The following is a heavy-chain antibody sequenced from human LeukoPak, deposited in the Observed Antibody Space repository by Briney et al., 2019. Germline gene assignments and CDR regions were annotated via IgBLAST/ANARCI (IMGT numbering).Heavy chain of an antibody. V-gene: IGHV3-48*03. D-gene: IGHD3-10*01. CDR1: RFTFRSYE. CDR2: ISSSGNTI. CDR3: ARDRMPTSYRGLDP. J-gene: IGHJ5*02. Sequence: PGGSLRLSCAASRFTFRSYEMNWVRQAPGKGLEWVSYISSSGNTIYYADSVKGRFTISRDNAKNSLCLQMNSLRAEDTAVYYCARDRMPTSYRGLDPWGQGTVVIVSS.